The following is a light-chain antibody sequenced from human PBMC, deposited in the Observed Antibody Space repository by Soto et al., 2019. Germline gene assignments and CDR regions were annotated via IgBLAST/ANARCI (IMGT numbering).Light chain of an antibody. J-gene: IGKJ4*01. Sequence: LSVSPGERPTLSCRASQSISSNLAWYQQKPGQAPRLLMFRTSSRATGFPARFSGSGSGTEFNLTISSLQSEDFGVYYCQQYNNWPRATFGGGTKVDIK. CDR2: RTS. V-gene: IGKV3-15*01. CDR1: QSISSN. CDR3: QQYNNWPRAT.